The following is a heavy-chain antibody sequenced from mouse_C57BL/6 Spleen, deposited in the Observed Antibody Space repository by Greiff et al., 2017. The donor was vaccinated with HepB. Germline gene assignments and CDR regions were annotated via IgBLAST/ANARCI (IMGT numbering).Heavy chain of an antibody. CDR1: GYTFTDYY. Sequence: QVQLQQSGAELVRPGASVKLSCKASGYTFTDYYINWVKQRPGQGLEWIARIYPGSGNTYYNEKFKGKAPLPAEKSSSTAYMQLSSLTSEDSAVYFCARTPYYYGSSDYWYVDVWGTGTTVTVSS. CDR2: IYPGSGNT. V-gene: IGHV1-76*01. CDR3: ARTPYYYGSSDYWYVDV. J-gene: IGHJ1*03. D-gene: IGHD1-1*01.